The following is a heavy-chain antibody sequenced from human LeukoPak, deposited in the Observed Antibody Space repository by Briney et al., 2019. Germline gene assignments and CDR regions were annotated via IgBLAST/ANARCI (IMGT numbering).Heavy chain of an antibody. V-gene: IGHV3-30*18. CDR1: GLTFRSCG. J-gene: IGHJ4*02. CDR2: ITYDGDTR. CDR3: VKEQGSGYYRTADY. Sequence: GGSLRLSCAASGLTFRSCGMHWVRQAPGKGLEWVAVITYDGDTRYFEDSVKGRFTISRDTSKSTLYLQMNSLGAEDTAVYYCVKEQGSGYYRTADYWGQGTLVTVSS. D-gene: IGHD3-10*01.